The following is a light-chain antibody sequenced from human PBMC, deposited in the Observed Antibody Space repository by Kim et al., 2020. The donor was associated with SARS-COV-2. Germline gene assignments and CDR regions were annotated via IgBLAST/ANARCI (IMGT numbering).Light chain of an antibody. CDR3: QVWDTSTVHWV. CDR2: FDK. V-gene: IGLV3-21*04. J-gene: IGLJ2*01. CDR1: SIGTYS. Sequence: PGQTAKINCGGNSIGTYSVHWYQQKPGQAPVMVIFFDKDRPSGIPERFSGSNSGNTATLTISRVEDGDEADYYCQVWDTSTVHWVFGGGTKLTVL.